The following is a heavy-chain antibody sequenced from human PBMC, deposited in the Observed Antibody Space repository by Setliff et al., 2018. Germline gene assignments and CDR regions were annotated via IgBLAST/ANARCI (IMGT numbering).Heavy chain of an antibody. CDR2: VYYSGTT. Sequence: PSETLSLTCAVSDFSVPTVYYWGWIRQPPGKGLEWIASVYYSGTTYYNPSLESRVTMSVDTSKNQFSLTLSSVTAADTAVYYCARLPNYVWGSPVDYWGQGTLVTVSS. D-gene: IGHD3-16*01. V-gene: IGHV4-38-2*01. CDR3: ARLPNYVWGSPVDY. CDR1: DFSVPTVYY. J-gene: IGHJ4*02.